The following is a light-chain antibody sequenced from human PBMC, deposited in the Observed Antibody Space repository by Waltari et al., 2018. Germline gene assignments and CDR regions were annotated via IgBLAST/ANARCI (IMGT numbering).Light chain of an antibody. J-gene: IGLJ3*02. V-gene: IGLV7-43*01. Sequence: QTVVTQEPPLTVSPGGAVPLTCASRAGAATSGNHPNWNQQKPGQVPRSLIHITTNRHPWTPARFSGSLLGGKAALTLSGVQPEDEAEYYCLLYDGSDQVFGGGTKLTVL. CDR1: AGAATSGNH. CDR3: LLYDGSDQV. CDR2: ITT.